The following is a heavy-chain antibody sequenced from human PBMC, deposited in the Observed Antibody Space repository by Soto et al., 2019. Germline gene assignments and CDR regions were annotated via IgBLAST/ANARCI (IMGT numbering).Heavy chain of an antibody. CDR2: ISESGGST. Sequence: EVQLLESGGDLVQPGGSLRLSCAASGLTFRNYVMSWVRQAPGKGLEWVSGISESGGSTYYADSVKGRFTISRDNSKNTLYLQMNSLRAEDTAVYYCANPVSISPTADYWGQGTLVTVSS. CDR1: GLTFRNYV. V-gene: IGHV3-23*01. J-gene: IGHJ4*02. CDR3: ANPVSISPTADY. D-gene: IGHD4-17*01.